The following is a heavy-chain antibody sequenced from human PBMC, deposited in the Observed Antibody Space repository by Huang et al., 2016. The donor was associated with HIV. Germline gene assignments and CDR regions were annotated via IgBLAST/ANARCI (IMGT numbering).Heavy chain of an antibody. D-gene: IGHD3-22*01. J-gene: IGHJ4*02. CDR3: ARGPYYYDSSGYYLFDY. Sequence: QVQLVQSGAEVKKPGASVKVSCKASGYTFTGYYMHWVRQAPGQGLAWMGGRNPSSGGTNHAQKVQGRGTSTRDTSISTADMGLSRLRSDDTAVYYCARGPYYYDSSGYYLFDYWGQGTLVTVSS. CDR2: RNPSSGGT. V-gene: IGHV1-2*01. CDR1: GYTFTGYY.